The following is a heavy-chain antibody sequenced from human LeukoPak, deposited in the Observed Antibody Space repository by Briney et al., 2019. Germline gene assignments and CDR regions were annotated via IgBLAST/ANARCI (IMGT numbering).Heavy chain of an antibody. V-gene: IGHV3-21*01. D-gene: IGHD3-10*01. CDR1: GFTLSSYS. Sequence: GGSLRLSCAASGFTLSSYSMNWVRQAPGKGLEWVSTISRSRAYIYYADSVKGRFTISRDNAKNSLYLQMNSLRAEDTAVYYCASFPPYMVRTDAFDIWRQGTMVTVSS. CDR2: ISRSRAYI. J-gene: IGHJ3*02. CDR3: ASFPPYMVRTDAFDI.